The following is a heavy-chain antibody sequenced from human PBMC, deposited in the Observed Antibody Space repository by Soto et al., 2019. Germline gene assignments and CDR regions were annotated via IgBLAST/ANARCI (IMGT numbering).Heavy chain of an antibody. Sequence: QLQLQESGPGLVKPSETLSLTCTVSGGSISSSSYYWGWIRQPPGKGLEWIGSIYYSGSTYYNPTLTRRLTISVDTAKNQFPPKLISVPAAGPAGYYCARPSPAISTSDYWGQGTLVTVSS. V-gene: IGHV4-39*01. CDR2: IYYSGST. CDR3: ARPSPAISTSDY. CDR1: GGSISSSSYY. D-gene: IGHD3-3*01. J-gene: IGHJ4*02.